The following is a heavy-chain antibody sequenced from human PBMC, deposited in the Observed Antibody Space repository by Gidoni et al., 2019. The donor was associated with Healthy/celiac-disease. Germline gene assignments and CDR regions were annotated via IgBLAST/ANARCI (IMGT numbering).Heavy chain of an antibody. CDR3: ARGGVDTAMVTRFDY. CDR1: GGSISSYY. Sequence: QVQLQESGPGLVKPSETLSLTCTVSGGSISSYYWSWIRQPPGKGLEWIGYSYYSGSTNYNPSLKSRVTISVDTSKNQFSLKLSSVTAADTAVYYCARGGVDTAMVTRFDYWGQGTLVTVSS. V-gene: IGHV4-59*01. CDR2: SYYSGST. J-gene: IGHJ4*02. D-gene: IGHD5-18*01.